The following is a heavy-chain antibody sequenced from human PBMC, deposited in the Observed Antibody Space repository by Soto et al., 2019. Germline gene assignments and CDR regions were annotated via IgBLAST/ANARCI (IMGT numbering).Heavy chain of an antibody. CDR3: TTETRSQWDQSRNRGWGY. D-gene: IGHD3-16*01. CDR2: IKSKTDGGTT. J-gene: IGHJ4*02. Sequence: GGSLRLSCAASGFTFSNAWMSWVRQAPGKGLEWVGRIKSKTDGGTTDYAAPVKGRFTISRDDSKNTLYLQMNSLKTEDTAVYYCTTETRSQWDQSRNRGWGYWGQGTLVTVSS. CDR1: GFTFSNAW. V-gene: IGHV3-15*01.